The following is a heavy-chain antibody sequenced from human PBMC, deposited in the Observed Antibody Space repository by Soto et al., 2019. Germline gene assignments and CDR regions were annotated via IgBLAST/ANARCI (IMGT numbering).Heavy chain of an antibody. CDR1: GGSISSCDYY. J-gene: IGHJ6*02. CDR2: LYYSGST. CDR3: ARGRSTTVTPYYSYGMDG. Sequence: QVQLQESGPGLVKPSQTLSLTCTVSGGSISSCDYYWSWIRQPPGQGLEWIGYLYYSGSTYYNPSLKSRVTRSVDTSKNQFSLKLSSVTAADTAVYYCARGRSTTVTPYYSYGMDGWGQGTTVTVSS. V-gene: IGHV4-30-4*01. D-gene: IGHD4-17*01.